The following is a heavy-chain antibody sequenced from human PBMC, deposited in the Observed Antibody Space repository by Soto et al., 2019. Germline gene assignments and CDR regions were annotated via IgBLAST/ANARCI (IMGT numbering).Heavy chain of an antibody. CDR1: GFTFSSYW. D-gene: IGHD3-22*01. V-gene: IGHV3-7*03. CDR3: ASSPHKDSRPDY. J-gene: IGHJ4*02. CDR2: IKYDGSEK. Sequence: PGGSLRLCCAASGFTFSSYWMSWVRQAPGRGLEWMANIKYDGSEKYYVDSVKGRLTISRDNAKNSLYLQMNSLRAEDTAVYYCASSPHKDSRPDYWGQGTLVTV.